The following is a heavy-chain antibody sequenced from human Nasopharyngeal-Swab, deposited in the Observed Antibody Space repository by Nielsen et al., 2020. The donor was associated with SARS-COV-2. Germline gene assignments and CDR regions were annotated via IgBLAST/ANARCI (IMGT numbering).Heavy chain of an antibody. CDR2: ISYDGSNK. J-gene: IGHJ3*02. CDR1: GFTFSSYA. V-gene: IGHV3-30*04. D-gene: IGHD6-19*01. Sequence: GGSLRLSCAASGFTFSSYAMHWVRQAPGKGLEWVAVISYDGSNKYYADSVKGRFTISRDNAKNSLYLQMNSLRAEDTASYYCAKIGGSGWYVDAFDIWGQGTMVTVSS. CDR3: AKIGGSGWYVDAFDI.